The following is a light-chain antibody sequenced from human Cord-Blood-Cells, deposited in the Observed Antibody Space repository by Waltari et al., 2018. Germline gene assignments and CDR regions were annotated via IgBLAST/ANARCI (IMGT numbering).Light chain of an antibody. V-gene: IGLV2-23*01. CDR3: CSYAGSSTWV. CDR2: EGS. J-gene: IGLJ3*02. CDR1: SSDVGSYNL. Sequence: QSALTQPASVSGSPGQSITISCTGTSSDVGSYNLVSWYQQHPGQAHKLLIYEGSKRPSGVSNRFSGSKSGNTAALTISGLQAEDEADYYCCSYAGSSTWVFGGGTKLTVL.